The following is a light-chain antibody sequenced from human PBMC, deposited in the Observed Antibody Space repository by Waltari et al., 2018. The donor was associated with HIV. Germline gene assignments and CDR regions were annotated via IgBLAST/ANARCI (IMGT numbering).Light chain of an antibody. V-gene: IGLV2-14*03. J-gene: IGLJ1*01. CDR2: DVN. CDR1: ATDIGRSNY. Sequence: QSALSQPASVSASPGQSVAISCSGSATDIGRSNYVSWYQQHPDRAPTLILFDVNNRPSGISDRFSGSKSGTTASLTISTVRTDDEADYYCASYTVNSTGVFGTGTKLSVL. CDR3: ASYTVNSTGV.